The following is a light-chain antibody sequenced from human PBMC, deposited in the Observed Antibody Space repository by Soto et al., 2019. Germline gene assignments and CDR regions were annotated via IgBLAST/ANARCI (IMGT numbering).Light chain of an antibody. Sequence: GDRVTITCQANHDIRNYLNWYQQKPGKAPKLLIHDASNLQPGVPSRFSGSGSGTDFTFTISSLQPEDFATYYCQHYNSYSEAFGQGTKVDIK. V-gene: IGKV1-33*01. J-gene: IGKJ1*01. CDR3: QHYNSYSEA. CDR2: DAS. CDR1: HDIRNY.